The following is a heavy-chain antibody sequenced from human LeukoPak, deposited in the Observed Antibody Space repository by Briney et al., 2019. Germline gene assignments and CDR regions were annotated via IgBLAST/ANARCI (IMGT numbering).Heavy chain of an antibody. CDR1: GFTFSSYW. CDR3: AKDLSRSGGSPFDC. Sequence: GGSLRLSCAASGFTFSSYWMHWVRQAPGKGLEWVSGISWNSGSIGYADSVKGRFTISRDNAKNSLYLQMNSLRAEDTALYYCAKDLSRSGGSPFDCWGQGTLVTVSS. V-gene: IGHV3-9*01. J-gene: IGHJ4*02. CDR2: ISWNSGSI. D-gene: IGHD2-15*01.